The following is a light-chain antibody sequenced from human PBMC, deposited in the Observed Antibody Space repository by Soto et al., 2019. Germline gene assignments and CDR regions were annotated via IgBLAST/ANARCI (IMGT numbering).Light chain of an antibody. V-gene: IGKV3-20*01. Sequence: EVVLTQSPGTLSLSPGESATLSCRASQSIRSSYLAWYQQRPGQAPRLLMYGASNRATGFPDRFVGSGSGTDCTLTISRLEPDDFTIXYCICQKFDQSAVYTFGQGTKGEI. J-gene: IGKJ2*01. CDR3: ICQKFDQSAVYT. CDR1: QSIRSSY. CDR2: GAS.